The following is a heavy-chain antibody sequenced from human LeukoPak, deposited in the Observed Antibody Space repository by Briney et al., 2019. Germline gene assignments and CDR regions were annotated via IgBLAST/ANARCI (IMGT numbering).Heavy chain of an antibody. V-gene: IGHV1-69*13. CDR1: GGTFSSYA. D-gene: IGHD6-13*01. CDR3: ARDLAAGRRFDY. J-gene: IGHJ4*02. Sequence: ASVKVSCKAPGGTFSSYAISWVRQAPGQGLEWMGGIIPIFGTANYAQKFQGRVTITADESTSTAYMELSSLRSEDTAVYYCARDLAAGRRFDYWGQGTLVTVSS. CDR2: IIPIFGTA.